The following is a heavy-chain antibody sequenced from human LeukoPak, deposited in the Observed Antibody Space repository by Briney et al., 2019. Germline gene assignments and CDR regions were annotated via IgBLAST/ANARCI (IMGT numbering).Heavy chain of an antibody. CDR3: AYSDHFDT. D-gene: IGHD4-17*01. CDR1: GFIFSNYA. CDR2: ITSGGNT. Sequence: PGGSLRLSCAASGFIFSNYAMTWVRQAPGKGLQWVSTITSGGNTYYADSVKGRFTISRGNSKSTLYLQMNRLTGEDTAVYYCAYSDHFDTWGQGTLVTVSS. V-gene: IGHV3-23*01. J-gene: IGHJ4*02.